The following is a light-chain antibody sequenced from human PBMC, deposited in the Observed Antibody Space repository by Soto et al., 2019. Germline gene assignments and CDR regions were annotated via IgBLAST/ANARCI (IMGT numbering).Light chain of an antibody. CDR1: SSDVGSHNL. J-gene: IGLJ7*01. CDR2: EVT. Sequence: QSALTQPASVSGSPGQSITISCTGTSSDVGSHNLVSWYQQHPGPAPKLMIYEVTKRPLGVSPRFSASKSGNTASLTISGLQAEDEDDYYCCSSGGSRAVFGGGTQLTVL. CDR3: CSSGGSRAV. V-gene: IGLV2-23*02.